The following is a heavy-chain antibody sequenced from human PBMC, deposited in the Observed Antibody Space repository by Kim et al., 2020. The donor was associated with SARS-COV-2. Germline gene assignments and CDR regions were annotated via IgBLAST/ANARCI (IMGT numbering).Heavy chain of an antibody. CDR3: ARNRVPRLAFVYY. CDR2: ISSNGSSK. Sequence: GGSLRLSCAASGFTFSGYGMHWVRQAPGKGLEWVSRISSNGSSKAYADSVTGRFTISRDNANNTLYLQLNRLRAEDTAVYYCARNRVPRLAFVYY. V-gene: IGHV3-48*04. J-gene: IGHJ6*01. D-gene: IGHD6-19*01. CDR1: GFTFSGYG.